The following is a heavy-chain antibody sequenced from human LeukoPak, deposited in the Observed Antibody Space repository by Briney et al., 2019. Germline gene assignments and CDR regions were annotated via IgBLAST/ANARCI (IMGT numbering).Heavy chain of an antibody. CDR3: ARDSHYEILTVYYPIVSFDY. CDR1: AGSISSYY. Sequence: PSETLSLTCTVSAGSISSYYWSWIRQPAGKGLEWIGRIYYSGSTNYNPSLKSRVTMSVDTSKNQFSLKLTSLTAADTAVYYCARDSHYEILTVYYPIVSFDYWGQGTLVTVSS. CDR2: IYYSGST. V-gene: IGHV4-4*07. J-gene: IGHJ4*02. D-gene: IGHD3-9*01.